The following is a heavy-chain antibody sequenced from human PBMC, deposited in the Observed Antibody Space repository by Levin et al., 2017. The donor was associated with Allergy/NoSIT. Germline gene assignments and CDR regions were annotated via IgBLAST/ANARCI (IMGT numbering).Heavy chain of an antibody. CDR2: ISGSGGST. CDR1: GFTFSSYA. D-gene: IGHD1-26*01. CDR3: AKWRYSGSYAWVY. V-gene: IGHV3-23*01. Sequence: GESLKISCAASGFTFSSYAMSWVRQAPGKGLEWVSAISGSGGSTYYADSVKGRFTISRDNSKNTLYLQMNSLRAEDTAVYYCAKWRYSGSYAWVYWGQGTLVTVSS. J-gene: IGHJ4*02.